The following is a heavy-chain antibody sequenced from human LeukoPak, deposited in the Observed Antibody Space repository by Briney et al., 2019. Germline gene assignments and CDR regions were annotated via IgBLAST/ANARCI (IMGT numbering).Heavy chain of an antibody. CDR1: GYSISSGYY. CDR2: VFHSGST. CDR3: ARGTYNGYDGHDAFDI. D-gene: IGHD5-12*01. J-gene: IGHJ3*02. V-gene: IGHV4-38-2*01. Sequence: SSETLSLTCAVSGYSISSGYYWGWIRQPPGKGLEWIGSVFHSGSTYNNPSLKTRLTISVDTSKNQFSLKLSSVTAADTAVYYCARGTYNGYDGHDAFDIWGQGTMVTVSS.